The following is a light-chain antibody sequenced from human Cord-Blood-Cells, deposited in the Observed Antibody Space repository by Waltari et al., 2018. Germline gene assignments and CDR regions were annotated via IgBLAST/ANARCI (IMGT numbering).Light chain of an antibody. CDR1: QSVSSY. CDR2: DAS. Sequence: DIVLTQSPATLPSSPGERATIPCRASQSVSSYLAWYQQKPGQAPRLLIYDASNRATGIPARFSGSGSGTDFTLTISSLEPEDFAVYYCQQRSNWGYTFGQGTKLEIK. CDR3: QQRSNWGYT. J-gene: IGKJ2*01. V-gene: IGKV3-11*01.